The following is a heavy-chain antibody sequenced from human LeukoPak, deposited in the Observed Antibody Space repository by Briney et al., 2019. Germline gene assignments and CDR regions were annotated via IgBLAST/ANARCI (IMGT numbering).Heavy chain of an antibody. D-gene: IGHD2-15*01. J-gene: IGHJ4*02. CDR1: RFTLSGYG. CDR2: IRYDGSNK. Sequence: GGSLRLSCAASRFTLSGYGMHWVRQAPNKGLEWVAFIRYDGSNKYYADSVKGRFTISRDNSKNMLYLEMNSLSTEDTAVYYCAKVRYCSGVNCYPDDNWGQGTLVTVSS. V-gene: IGHV3-30*02. CDR3: AKVRYCSGVNCYPDDN.